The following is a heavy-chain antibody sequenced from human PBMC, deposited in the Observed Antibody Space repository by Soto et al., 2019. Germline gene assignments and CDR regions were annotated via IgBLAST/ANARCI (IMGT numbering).Heavy chain of an antibody. CDR1: GFTFSSYW. V-gene: IGHV3-74*01. CDR3: ARGAAGRYDSDD. CDR2: INGDGRTT. J-gene: IGHJ1*01. Sequence: EVQLVESGGGLVQPGGSLRLSCAASGFTFSSYWIHWVRQAPGKGLVWVSRINGDGRTTNYADSVRGQFAISRDNAKNTVYLQMNSLRAEDTAVYYGARGAAGRYDSDDWGQGTLVTVSS. D-gene: IGHD1-1*01.